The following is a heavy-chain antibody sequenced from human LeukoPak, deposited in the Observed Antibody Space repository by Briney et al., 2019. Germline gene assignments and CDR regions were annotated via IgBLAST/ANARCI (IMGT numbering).Heavy chain of an antibody. V-gene: IGHV4-61*02. CDR3: ARDRSPYGDYVEYWFDP. CDR1: GDSISSGDYY. D-gene: IGHD4-17*01. Sequence: SQTLSLTCTVSGDSISSGDYYWSWIRQPAGKGLEWIGRISSSGSTNYNPSLKSRVTISVDTSKNQFSLKLSSVTAADTAVYYCARDRSPYGDYVEYWFDPWGQGTLVTVSS. CDR2: ISSSGST. J-gene: IGHJ5*02.